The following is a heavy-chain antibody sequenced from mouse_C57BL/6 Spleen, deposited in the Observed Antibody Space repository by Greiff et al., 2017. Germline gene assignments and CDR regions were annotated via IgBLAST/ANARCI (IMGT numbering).Heavy chain of an antibody. V-gene: IGHV1-61*01. CDR1: GYTFTSYW. J-gene: IGHJ3*01. CDR2: IYPSDSET. D-gene: IGHD1-1*01. CDR3: AIGCGTQAWFAY. Sequence: VQLQQPGAELVRPGSSVKLSCKASGYTFTSYWMDWVKQRPGQGLEWIGNIYPSDSETHYNQKFKDKDTLTVDKSYSTAYMQLSSLTSDDSAVYYCAIGCGTQAWFAYWRQGTLVTVSA.